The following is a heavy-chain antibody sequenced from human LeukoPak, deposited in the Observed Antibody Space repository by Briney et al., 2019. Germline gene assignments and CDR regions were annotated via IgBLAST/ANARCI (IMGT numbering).Heavy chain of an antibody. Sequence: GGSLRLSCAASGFTFISYWMSWVRQAPGKGLEWVANIKQDGSEKSYVDSVKGRFTISRDNAKNSLYLQMNSLRAEDTAVYYCAREGYSPRDGYNFNFDYWGQGTLVTVSS. CDR3: AREGYSPRDGYNFNFDY. D-gene: IGHD5-24*01. J-gene: IGHJ4*02. V-gene: IGHV3-7*01. CDR1: GFTFISYW. CDR2: IKQDGSEK.